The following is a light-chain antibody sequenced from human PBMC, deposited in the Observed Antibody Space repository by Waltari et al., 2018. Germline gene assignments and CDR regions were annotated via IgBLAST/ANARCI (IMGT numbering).Light chain of an antibody. CDR3: QQYNNWRT. CDR1: QSIARN. V-gene: IGKV3-15*01. J-gene: IGKJ2*01. CDR2: GAS. Sequence: EVLMTQSPATLSVSPGERATLSCRASQSIARNLAWDQQKPGQAPRLIICGASTRATGVPDRFSGSGSGTEFTLTISSLQSEDFAVYYCQQYNNWRTFGQGTKVEIK.